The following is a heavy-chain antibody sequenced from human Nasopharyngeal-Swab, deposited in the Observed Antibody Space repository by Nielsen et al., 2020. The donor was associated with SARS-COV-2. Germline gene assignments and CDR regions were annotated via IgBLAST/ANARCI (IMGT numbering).Heavy chain of an antibody. V-gene: IGHV4-59*01. CDR1: GGSISSYY. CDR2: IYYSGST. CDR3: ARTIGASRGYSYGSYYYMDV. J-gene: IGHJ6*03. D-gene: IGHD5-18*01. Sequence: SETLSLTCTVSGGSISSYYWSWIRQPPRKGLEWIGYIYYSGSTNYNPSLKSRVTISVDTSKNQFSLKLSSVTAADTAVYYCARTIGASRGYSYGSYYYMDVWGKGTTVTVSS.